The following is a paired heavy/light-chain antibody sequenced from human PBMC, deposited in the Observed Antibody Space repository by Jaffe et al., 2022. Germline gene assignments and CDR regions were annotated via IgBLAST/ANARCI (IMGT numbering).Heavy chain of an antibody. CDR3: ARGIDL. CDR1: AYSISSGYY. J-gene: IGHJ2*01. CDR2: IYHSGST. Sequence: QVQLQESGPGLVKPSETLSLTCAVSAYSISSGYYWGWIRQPPGKGLEWIGAIYHSGSTYCNPSLESRVTISVDTSKNQFSLKLSSVTAADTAVYYCARGIDLWGRGTLVTVSS. V-gene: IGHV4-38-2*01.
Light chain of an antibody. Sequence: EIVMTQSPATLSVSPGERATLSCRASQSGVSNLAWYQQKPGQAPRLLIYGASTRATGIPARFSGSGSGTEFTLTISSLQSEDFAVYYCQQYNNWPRTFGGGTKVEIK. CDR1: QSGVSN. J-gene: IGKJ4*01. V-gene: IGKV3-15*01. CDR2: GAS. CDR3: QQYNNWPRT.